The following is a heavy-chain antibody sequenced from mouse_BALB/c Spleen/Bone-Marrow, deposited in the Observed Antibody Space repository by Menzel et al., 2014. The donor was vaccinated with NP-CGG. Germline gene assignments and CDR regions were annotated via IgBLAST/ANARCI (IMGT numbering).Heavy chain of an antibody. D-gene: IGHD2-3*01. Sequence: QVQLQQSGAELMKPGASVKISCKTTGYTFSGYWIEWVKRRPGHGLEWIGEILPGSTSTNYNEKFKDKATFTADTSSNTAYMQLSSLTSEDSAVYYCARDGYSSLAMDYWGQGTSVTVSS. CDR3: ARDGYSSLAMDY. J-gene: IGHJ4*01. CDR1: GYTFSGYW. V-gene: IGHV1-9*01. CDR2: ILPGSTST.